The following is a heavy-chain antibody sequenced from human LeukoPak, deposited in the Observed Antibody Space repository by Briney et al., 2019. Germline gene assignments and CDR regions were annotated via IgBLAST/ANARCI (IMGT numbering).Heavy chain of an antibody. Sequence: GSLRLSCTASGFTFSNYGMSWVPDAPGEGLEWVSAITFSGRSTDYTDSVKGRFTISRDNSKNTLYLQMNSLRAEDTAVYYCAKRVAGSEGWFDSWGQGTLVTVSS. CDR2: ITFSGRST. CDR1: GFTFSNYG. J-gene: IGHJ5*01. V-gene: IGHV3-23*01. D-gene: IGHD6-19*01. CDR3: AKRVAGSEGWFDS.